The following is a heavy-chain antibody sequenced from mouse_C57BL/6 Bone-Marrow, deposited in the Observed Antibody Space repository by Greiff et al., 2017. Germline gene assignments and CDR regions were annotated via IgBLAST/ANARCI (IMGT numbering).Heavy chain of an antibody. CDR2: IYPRSGNT. CDR1: GYTFTSYG. CDR3: ARVRVYYYGSSHDY. Sequence: QLQQSGAELARPGASVKLSCKASGYTFTSYGISWVKQRTGQGLEWIGEIYPRSGNTYYNEKFKGKATLTADKSSSTAYMELRSLTSEDSAVYFCARVRVYYYGSSHDYWGQGTTLTVSS. J-gene: IGHJ2*01. V-gene: IGHV1-81*01. D-gene: IGHD1-1*01.